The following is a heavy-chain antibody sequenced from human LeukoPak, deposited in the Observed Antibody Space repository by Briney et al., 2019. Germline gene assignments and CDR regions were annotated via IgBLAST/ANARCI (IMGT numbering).Heavy chain of an antibody. J-gene: IGHJ4*02. V-gene: IGHV3-20*04. CDR3: ARDRGTNIVNAGLRPGYIDC. D-gene: IGHD1-1*01. Sequence: GGSLRLSCAASGFTFNDYGMTWVRQGPGKGLEWVAGLNWNGDVTRYADSVKGRFIINRDNAKNSVFLQMNSLRVEDSAVYYCARDRGTNIVNAGLRPGYIDCWGQGTLVTVSS. CDR1: GFTFNDYG. CDR2: LNWNGDVT.